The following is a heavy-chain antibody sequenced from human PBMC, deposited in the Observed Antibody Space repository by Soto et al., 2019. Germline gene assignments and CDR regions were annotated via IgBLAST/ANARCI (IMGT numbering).Heavy chain of an antibody. D-gene: IGHD4-17*01. J-gene: IGHJ4*02. V-gene: IGHV4-39*07. Sequence: PSETLSLTCTVSGGSISSSSYYWGWIRQPPGKGLEWIGSIYYSGSTNYNPSLKSRVTISVDTSKNQFSLKLSSVTAADTAVYYCAREQTVYGDYIYYFDYWGQGTLVTVSS. CDR3: AREQTVYGDYIYYFDY. CDR2: IYYSGST. CDR1: GGSISSSSYY.